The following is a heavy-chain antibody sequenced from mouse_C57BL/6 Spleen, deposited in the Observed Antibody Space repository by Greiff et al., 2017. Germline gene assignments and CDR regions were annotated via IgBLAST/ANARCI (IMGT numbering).Heavy chain of an antibody. Sequence: QVHVKQSGAELVKPGASVKISCKASGYAFSSYWMNWVKQRPGKGLEWIGQIYPGDGDTNYNGKFKGKATLTADKSSSTAYMQLSSLTSEDSAVYFCARCPVTGFDYWGQGTTLTVSS. CDR3: ARCPVTGFDY. V-gene: IGHV1-80*01. D-gene: IGHD2-13*01. CDR2: IYPGDGDT. CDR1: GYAFSSYW. J-gene: IGHJ2*01.